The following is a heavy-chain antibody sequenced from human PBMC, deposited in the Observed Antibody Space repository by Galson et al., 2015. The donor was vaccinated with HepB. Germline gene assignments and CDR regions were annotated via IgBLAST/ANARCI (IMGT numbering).Heavy chain of an antibody. CDR3: ARQVRPGLGATAY. Sequence: SLRLSCAASGFTFGDYFMSWIRQAPGKGLQWVSYISGNSNFTDHAGSVKGRFTISRDNAKNSLFLQMNSLRVEDTAVYYCARQVRPGLGATAYWGQGTLGTVSS. CDR2: ISGNSNFT. D-gene: IGHD1-26*01. CDR1: GFTFGDYF. J-gene: IGHJ4*02. V-gene: IGHV3-11*06.